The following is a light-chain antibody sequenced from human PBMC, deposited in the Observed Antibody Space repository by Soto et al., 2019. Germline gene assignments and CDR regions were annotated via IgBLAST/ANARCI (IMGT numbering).Light chain of an antibody. CDR3: AAWDDSLNGLV. CDR1: SSNIGSNT. Sequence: QSVLTQPPSASGTPGQRVTISCSGSSSNIGSNTVNWYQQLPGTAPKLLIYSDNQRPSGVPARFSVSKSATSVSLAISGLQSADEADYYYAAWDDSLNGLVFGGGTKLTVL. CDR2: SDN. J-gene: IGLJ2*01. V-gene: IGLV1-44*01.